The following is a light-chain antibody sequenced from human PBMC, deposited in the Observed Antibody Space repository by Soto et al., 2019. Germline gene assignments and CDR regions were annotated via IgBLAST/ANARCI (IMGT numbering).Light chain of an antibody. J-gene: IGKJ4*02. Sequence: IPMTQCPSSVFASVGDSVTIACRARQNVXNWLVWYQQKPGKAPKILXDHASSLQSGGPSRLSGSGSATDFTLTISSLQPEDFANYYCQQAKSVPRTFGGGTKVDIK. CDR1: QNVXNW. CDR2: HAS. V-gene: IGKV1-12*01. CDR3: QQAKSVPRT.